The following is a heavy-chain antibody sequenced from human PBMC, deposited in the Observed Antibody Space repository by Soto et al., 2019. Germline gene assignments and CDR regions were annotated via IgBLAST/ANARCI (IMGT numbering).Heavy chain of an antibody. D-gene: IGHD1-26*01. CDR1: GYSISSTNW. Sequence: QVQLQQSGPGLVKPSDTLSLTCAVSGYSISSTNWWGWIRQPPGKGLEWIGYISYSGSTYYNPSLKSRVDMSVDTSKNHFSLDLCSVTAVATAVYYCAKIGGPTRGSWCDPWGKGTLVTVSS. J-gene: IGHJ5*02. CDR3: AKIGGPTRGSWCDP. CDR2: ISYSGST. V-gene: IGHV4-28*01.